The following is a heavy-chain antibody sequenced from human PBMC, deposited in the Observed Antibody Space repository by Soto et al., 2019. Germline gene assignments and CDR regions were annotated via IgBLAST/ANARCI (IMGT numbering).Heavy chain of an antibody. Sequence: ASVKVSCKTSGFTFTHYYLHWVRRAPGQGLEWMGWINPNTGGTKYAQKFQGRVTMTRDTSISTAYMELSRLRSDDTAVYYCARDLSGGYPDYSYYGMDVWGQGTTVTVSS. V-gene: IGHV1-2*02. J-gene: IGHJ6*02. D-gene: IGHD1-26*01. CDR3: ARDLSGGYPDYSYYGMDV. CDR1: GFTFTHYY. CDR2: INPNTGGT.